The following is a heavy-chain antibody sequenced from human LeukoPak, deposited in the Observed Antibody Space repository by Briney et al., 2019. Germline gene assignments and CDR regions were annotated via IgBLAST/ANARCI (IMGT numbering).Heavy chain of an antibody. CDR1: GFTFSSYG. CDR3: AKDRQYQYLYYYYMDV. Sequence: PGGSLRLSCAASGFTFSSYGMHWVRQAPGKGLEWVAVISYDGSNKYYADSVKGRFTISRDNSKNTLYLQMNSLRAEDTAVYYCAKDRQYQYLYYYYMDVWGKGTTVTVSS. V-gene: IGHV3-30*18. J-gene: IGHJ6*03. CDR2: ISYDGSNK. D-gene: IGHD2-2*01.